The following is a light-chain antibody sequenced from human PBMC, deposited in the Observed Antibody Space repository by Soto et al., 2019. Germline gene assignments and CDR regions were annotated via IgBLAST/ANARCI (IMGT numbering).Light chain of an antibody. CDR3: LLYYELYYGGVQV. CDR2: STD. V-gene: IGLV7-43*01. CDR1: TGAVTSGNY. J-gene: IGLJ3*02. Sequence: QAVVTQEPSLTVSPGGTVTLTCASSTGAVTSGNYPNWVQQKPGQPPRSLIHSTDIKHSWTPARFSGSLLGDKGALTLSGAQPEDEADYYCLLYYELYYGGVQVFGGGTKLTVL.